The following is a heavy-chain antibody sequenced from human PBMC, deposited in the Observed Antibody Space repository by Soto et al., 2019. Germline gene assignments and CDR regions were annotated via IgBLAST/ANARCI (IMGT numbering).Heavy chain of an antibody. D-gene: IGHD1-20*01. CDR3: ARSNNHFNYDY. CDR2: ISSSGSTI. CDR1: GFTFSDYY. Sequence: WGSLRLSCAASGFTFSDYYMSWIRQAPGKGLEWVSYISSSGSTIYYADSVKGRFTISRDNAKNSLYLQMNSLRAEDTAVYYCARSNNHFNYDYWGQGTLVTVSS. V-gene: IGHV3-11*01. J-gene: IGHJ4*02.